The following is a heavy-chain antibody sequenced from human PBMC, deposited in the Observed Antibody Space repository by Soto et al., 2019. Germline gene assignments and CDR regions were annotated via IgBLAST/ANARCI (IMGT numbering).Heavy chain of an antibody. J-gene: IGHJ4*02. CDR1: GGSVSSGSYY. D-gene: IGHD5-12*01. CDR3: ARLGYTAMDDY. V-gene: IGHV4-61*01. CDR2: IYYSGST. Sequence: QVQLQESGPGLVKPSETLSLTCTVSGGSVSSGSYYWSWIRQPPGKGLEWIGYIYYSGSTNYNPCLKSRVTISVDTSKNQFPLKLSSVTAADTAVYYCARLGYTAMDDYWGQGTLVTVSS.